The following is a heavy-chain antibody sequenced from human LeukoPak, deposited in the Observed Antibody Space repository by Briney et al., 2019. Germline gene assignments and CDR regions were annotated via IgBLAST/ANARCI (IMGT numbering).Heavy chain of an antibody. Sequence: TPGGSLRFSCAASRLTFGSFSMNWVGQAQGKGLEWVSSISSSSSYIYYADSVKGRFTISRDNAKNSLYLQMNSLRAEDTAVYYCARKNGMDVWGQGTTVTVSS. CDR3: ARKNGMDV. J-gene: IGHJ6*02. CDR1: RLTFGSFS. CDR2: ISSSSSYI. V-gene: IGHV3-21*01.